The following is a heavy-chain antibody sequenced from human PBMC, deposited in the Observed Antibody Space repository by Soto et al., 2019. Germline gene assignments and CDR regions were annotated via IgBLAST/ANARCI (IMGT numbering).Heavy chain of an antibody. CDR2: ISWNSGTI. J-gene: IGHJ6*02. D-gene: IGHD6-13*01. CDR1: GFTFDDYA. CDR3: AKDMRGGSSSSRYYYGLDV. Sequence: EVQLVESGGGLVQPGRSLRLSCAASGFTFDDYAMHWVRQAPGKGLEWVSGISWNSGTIVYADSVKGRFTISRDNAKNSLDLQMNSLRGEDTALDYCAKDMRGGSSSSRYYYGLDVWGQGTTVTVSS. V-gene: IGHV3-9*01.